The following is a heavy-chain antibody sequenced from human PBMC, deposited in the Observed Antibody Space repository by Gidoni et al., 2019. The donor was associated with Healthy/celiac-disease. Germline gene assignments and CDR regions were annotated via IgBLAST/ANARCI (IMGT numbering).Heavy chain of an antibody. V-gene: IGHV4-34*01. CDR1: GGSFSGYY. D-gene: IGHD6-19*01. CDR3: ARGALAVAGPRRRNFDY. J-gene: IGHJ4*02. Sequence: QVQLQQWGAGLLKPSETLSLTCAVYGGSFSGYYWSWIRQPPGKGLEWIGEINHSGSTNYNPSLKSRVTISVDTSKNQFSLKLSSVTAADTAVYYCARGALAVAGPRRRNFDYWGQGTLVTVSS. CDR2: INHSGST.